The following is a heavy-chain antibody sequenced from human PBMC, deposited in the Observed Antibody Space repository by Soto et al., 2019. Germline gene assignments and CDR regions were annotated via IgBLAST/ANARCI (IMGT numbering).Heavy chain of an antibody. CDR1: GFTFSSYA. J-gene: IGHJ4*02. V-gene: IGHV3-23*01. CDR3: AKDRPPYYYDSSNYFDY. CDR2: ISGSGGST. D-gene: IGHD3-22*01. Sequence: EVQLLESGGGLVQPGGSLRLSCAASGFTFSSYAMSWVRQAPGKGLEWVSAISGSGGSTYYADSVKGRFTISRDNSKNTLYLQMNSLRAEDTAVYYCAKDRPPYYYDSSNYFDYRGQGTLVTVSS.